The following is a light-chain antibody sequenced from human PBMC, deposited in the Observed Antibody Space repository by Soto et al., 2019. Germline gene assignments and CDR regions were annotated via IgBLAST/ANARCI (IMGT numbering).Light chain of an antibody. CDR3: QQYYSYWT. CDR2: DAS. V-gene: IGKV1-5*01. J-gene: IGKJ1*01. Sequence: DIQMTQSPSTLSASVGDRVTITCRASQSISRGLAWYQQKPGKAPKLLIYDASNLESGVPSTFSGSGSGTEFTLTISSLQPDDFATYYCQQYYSYWTFGQGTKVEIK. CDR1: QSISRG.